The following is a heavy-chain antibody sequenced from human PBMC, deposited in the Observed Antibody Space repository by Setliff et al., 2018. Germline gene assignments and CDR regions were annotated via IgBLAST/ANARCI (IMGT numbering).Heavy chain of an antibody. Sequence: GASVKVSCKVSGYTLTELSIHWVRQAPGKGLEWMGGFDPEDSDTMLAQKFQGRFTMTQDTSTDTSYMELRSLSSEDTAIYFCASFLSNFSRPFDYWGQGSLVTAPQ. CDR1: GYTLTELS. CDR2: FDPEDSDT. V-gene: IGHV1-24*01. CDR3: ASFLSNFSRPFDY. J-gene: IGHJ4*02.